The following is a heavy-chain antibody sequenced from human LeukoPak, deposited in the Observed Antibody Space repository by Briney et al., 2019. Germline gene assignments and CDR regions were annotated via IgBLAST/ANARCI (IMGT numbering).Heavy chain of an antibody. Sequence: SETLSLTCTISGGSISTYYWSWIRQPAGEGLEWIGRIYTGGSTNYNPSLKSRVTLSIETPKNQFSLELTSVTAADTAVYYCARAPTAYCLSTNCQPYFDYWGQGILVTVSS. CDR2: IYTGGST. CDR1: GGSISTYY. D-gene: IGHD2-2*01. V-gene: IGHV4-4*07. J-gene: IGHJ4*02. CDR3: ARAPTAYCLSTNCQPYFDY.